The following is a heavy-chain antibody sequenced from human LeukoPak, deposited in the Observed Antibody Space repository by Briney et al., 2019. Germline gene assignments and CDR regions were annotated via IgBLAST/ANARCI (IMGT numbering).Heavy chain of an antibody. CDR1: GFTFSSYD. V-gene: IGHV3-21*01. CDR3: AKTVMTTSTYGYYYYYGMDV. Sequence: GGSLRLSCAASGFTFSSYDTNWVRQAPGKGLEWVSSISSSSTYIYYADSVKGRFTISRDNAKNSLYLQMNSLRAEDTAVYYCAKTVMTTSTYGYYYYYGMDVWGQGTTVTVSS. CDR2: ISSSSTYI. D-gene: IGHD3-16*01. J-gene: IGHJ6*02.